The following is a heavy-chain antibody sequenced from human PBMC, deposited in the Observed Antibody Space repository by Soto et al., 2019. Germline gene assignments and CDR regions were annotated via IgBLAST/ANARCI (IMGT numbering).Heavy chain of an antibody. CDR3: ARGKQWLPRGVWFDP. CDR1: GGSFSGYY. CDR2: INHSGST. V-gene: IGHV4-34*01. Sequence: SETLSLTCAVYGGSFSGYYWSWIRQPPGKGLEWIGEINHSGSTNYNPSLKSRVTISVDTSKNQFSLKLSSVTAADTAVYYCARGKQWLPRGVWFDPWGQGTLVTVSS. J-gene: IGHJ5*02. D-gene: IGHD6-19*01.